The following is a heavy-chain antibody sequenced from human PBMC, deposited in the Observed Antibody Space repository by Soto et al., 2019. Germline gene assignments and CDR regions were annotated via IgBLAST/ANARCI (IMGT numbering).Heavy chain of an antibody. V-gene: IGHV4-34*01. Sequence: QVQLQQWGAGLLKPSETLSLTCAVYGGSFSGYYWSWIRQTPGKGLEWIGEINHSGSTNYNPSLKSRVTISVDTSKNQFSLNLRSVTAADTAVYYCARGRISGGRNDVLDIWGQGTVVTVSS. CDR1: GGSFSGYY. J-gene: IGHJ3*02. CDR3: ARGRISGGRNDVLDI. CDR2: INHSGST. D-gene: IGHD2-15*01.